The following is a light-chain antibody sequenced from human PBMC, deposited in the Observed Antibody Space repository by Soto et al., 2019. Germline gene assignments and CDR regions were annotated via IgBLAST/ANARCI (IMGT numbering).Light chain of an antibody. J-gene: IGKJ1*01. CDR3: QQYGSSPWT. V-gene: IGKV3-20*01. CDR2: GAS. Sequence: EIVLTQSPETLSLSPGERATLSCRATQSVSRNYLVWYQQKPGQAPRLLIYGASSRATGIPDRFGGSGSGTDFPLTISRLEPEDFAVYYCQQYGSSPWTFGQGTKVEVK. CDR1: QSVSRNY.